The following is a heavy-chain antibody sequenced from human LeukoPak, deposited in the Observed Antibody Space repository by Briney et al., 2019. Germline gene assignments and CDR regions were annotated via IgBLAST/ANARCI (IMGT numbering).Heavy chain of an antibody. J-gene: IGHJ5*02. CDR2: VSSDGTNK. D-gene: IGHD3-22*01. V-gene: IGHV3-30*04. Sequence: GGSLRLSCAASGFTYTDYTMHWVRQAPGKGLEWVAFVSSDGTNKHYADSVKGRLTSSRDNSKNTLYLQMNSLRSDDTAVYYCARAGYSYTGSDYHNWFDPWGQGILVTVSS. CDR3: ARAGYSYTGSDYHNWFDP. CDR1: GFTYTDYT.